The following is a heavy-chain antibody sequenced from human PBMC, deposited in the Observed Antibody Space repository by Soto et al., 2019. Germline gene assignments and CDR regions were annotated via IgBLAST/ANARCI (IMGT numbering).Heavy chain of an antibody. CDR2: IYYSGSP. CDR1: GGSISSGGYY. D-gene: IGHD3-10*01. Sequence: QVQLQESGPGLVKPSQTLSLTCTVSGGSISSGGYYWSWIRQHPGKGLEWIGYIYYSGSPYYNPSLKSRVTISVDTSKNQFSLKLSSVTAADTAVYYCARDLRVEDFGASDAFDIWGQGTMVTVSS. J-gene: IGHJ3*02. CDR3: ARDLRVEDFGASDAFDI. V-gene: IGHV4-31*03.